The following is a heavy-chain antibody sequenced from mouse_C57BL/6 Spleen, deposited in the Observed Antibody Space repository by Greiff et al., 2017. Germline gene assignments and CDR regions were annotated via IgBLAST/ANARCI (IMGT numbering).Heavy chain of an antibody. V-gene: IGHV5-17*01. CDR2: ISSGSSTI. CDR1: GFTFSDYG. Sequence: EVKLVESGGGLVKPGGSLKLSCAASGFTFSDYGMHWVRQAPEKGLEWVAYISSGSSTIYYADTVKGRFTISRDNAKNTLFLQMTSLRSEDTAMYYCARMVTTYYAMDYWGQGTSVTVSS. CDR3: ARMVTTYYAMDY. D-gene: IGHD2-3*01. J-gene: IGHJ4*01.